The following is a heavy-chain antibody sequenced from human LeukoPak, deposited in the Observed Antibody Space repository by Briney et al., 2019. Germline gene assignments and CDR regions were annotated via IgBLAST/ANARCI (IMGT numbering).Heavy chain of an antibody. CDR1: GFTFSSYA. D-gene: IGHD3-22*01. Sequence: GGSLRLSCAASGFTFSSYAMSWVRQAPGKGLEWVSAISGSGGSTYYADSVKGRFTISRDNSKNTLYLQMNSLRAEDTAVYYCAKSDYYDSSGYYYPYSWFDPWGQGTLVTVSS. CDR2: ISGSGGST. J-gene: IGHJ5*02. V-gene: IGHV3-23*01. CDR3: AKSDYYDSSGYYYPYSWFDP.